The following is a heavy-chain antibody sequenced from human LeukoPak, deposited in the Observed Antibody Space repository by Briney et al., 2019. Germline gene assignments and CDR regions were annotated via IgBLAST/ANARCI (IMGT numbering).Heavy chain of an antibody. Sequence: GESLKISCKASGYSFTIYWIGWVRQMPGKGLEWMGIIYPGDSDTRYSPSFQGQVTISADKSISTAYLQWSSLKASDTAMYYCARQRGSSGSYSQYYFDYWGQGTLVTVSS. CDR2: IYPGDSDT. CDR1: GYSFTIYW. J-gene: IGHJ4*02. D-gene: IGHD1-26*01. V-gene: IGHV5-51*01. CDR3: ARQRGSSGSYSQYYFDY.